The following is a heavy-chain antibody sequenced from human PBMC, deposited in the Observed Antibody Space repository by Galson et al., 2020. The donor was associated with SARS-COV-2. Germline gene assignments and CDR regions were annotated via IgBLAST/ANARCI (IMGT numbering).Heavy chain of an antibody. Sequence: GESLKISCAASGFTFSDHYMSWIRQAPGKGLEWVSYISGSGGYTNYADSVKGRFTISRDNAKNSLYLQMNSLRVEDTAVYYCARELTDGSGWFRGYNAMDVGGQGTTVTVSS. V-gene: IGHV3-11*06. CDR3: ARELTDGSGWFRGYNAMDV. D-gene: IGHD6-19*01. CDR2: ISGSGGYT. J-gene: IGHJ6*02. CDR1: GFTFSDHY.